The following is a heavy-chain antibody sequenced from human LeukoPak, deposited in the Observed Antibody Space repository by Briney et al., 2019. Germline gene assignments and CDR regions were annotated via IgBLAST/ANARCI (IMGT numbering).Heavy chain of an antibody. V-gene: IGHV1-2*02. J-gene: IGHJ3*02. CDR1: GYTFTGYY. D-gene: IGHD3-22*01. CDR2: INPNSGGT. CDR3: ARPYYYDRGVSFGAFDI. Sequence: ASVKVPCKASGYTFTGYYMHWVRQAPGQGLEWMGWINPNSGGTNYAQKFQGRVTMTRDTSISTAYMELSRLRSDDTAVYYCARPYYYDRGVSFGAFDIWGQGTMVTVSS.